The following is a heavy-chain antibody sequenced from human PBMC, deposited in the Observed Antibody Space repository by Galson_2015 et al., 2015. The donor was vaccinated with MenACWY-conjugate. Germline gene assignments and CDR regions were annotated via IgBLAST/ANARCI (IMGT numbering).Heavy chain of an antibody. Sequence: LRLSCAASGFTFSSYAMSWVRQAPGKGLEWVSAISGSGGTTYYADSVKGRFTFSRDNSKNTLYLQMNSLRVEDTAVYYCAKRSGSSWYGNFDYWGQGTLVTVSS. CDR1: GFTFSSYA. D-gene: IGHD6-13*01. J-gene: IGHJ4*02. CDR3: AKRSGSSWYGNFDY. CDR2: ISGSGGTT. V-gene: IGHV3-23*01.